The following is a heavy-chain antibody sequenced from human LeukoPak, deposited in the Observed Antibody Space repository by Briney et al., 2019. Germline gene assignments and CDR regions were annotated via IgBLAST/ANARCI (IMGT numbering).Heavy chain of an antibody. D-gene: IGHD2-2*02. CDR1: GFTFSDYY. V-gene: IGHV3-11*01. CDR2: ISSSGSTI. CDR3: ARLNSGSACSSTSCYTPYYYYYMDV. Sequence: PGGSLRLSCAASGFTFSDYYMSWIRQAPGKGLEWVSYISSSGSTIYYADPVKGRFTISRDNAKNSLHLQMNSLRAEDTAVYYCARLNSGSACSSTSCYTPYYYYYMDVWGKGTTVTVSS. J-gene: IGHJ6*03.